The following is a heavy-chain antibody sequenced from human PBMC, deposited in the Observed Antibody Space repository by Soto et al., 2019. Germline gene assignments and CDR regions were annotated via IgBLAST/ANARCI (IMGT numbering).Heavy chain of an antibody. Sequence: GAPRIFLAAPGFNFLTTALSWVRPGPGGGLEVVSLFSGSGNTIYYADSVKGRFTISRDNSKHTLSLQMNSLTAEDTAVYYCAKVGYDTFGYYLRSFDCWGQGTLVTVSS. CDR1: GFNFLTTA. V-gene: IGHV3-23*01. J-gene: IGHJ4*02. D-gene: IGHD3-3*01. CDR3: AKVGYDTFGYYLRSFDC. CDR2: FSGSGNTI.